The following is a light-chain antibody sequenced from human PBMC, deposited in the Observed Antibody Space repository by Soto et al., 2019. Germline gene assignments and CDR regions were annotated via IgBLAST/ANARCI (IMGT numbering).Light chain of an antibody. V-gene: IGLV2-14*01. Sequence: LTQPASVSGSPGQSISISCTGTSSDIGTYKYVSWYQQHPGKAPKLMIYDVSYRPSGVSDRFSGSKSGNTASLTISGLHAEDETDYVCNSFYVFGTGNKVTVL. CDR1: SSDIGTYKY. CDR3: NSFYV. CDR2: DVS. J-gene: IGLJ1*01.